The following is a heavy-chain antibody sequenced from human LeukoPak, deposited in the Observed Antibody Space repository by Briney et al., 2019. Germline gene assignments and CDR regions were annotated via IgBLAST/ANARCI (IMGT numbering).Heavy chain of an antibody. CDR1: GFTFSSYG. J-gene: IGHJ6*02. CDR2: ISYDGSNK. D-gene: IGHD3-3*01. CDR3: AKDLARFWSGYYRYYYYGMDV. V-gene: IGHV3-30*18. Sequence: GGSLRLSCAASGFTFSSYGMHWVRQAPGKGLEWVAVISYDGSNKYYADSVKGRFTISRDNSKNTLYLQMNSLRAEDTAVYYCAKDLARFWSGYYRYYYYGMDVWGQGTTVTVSS.